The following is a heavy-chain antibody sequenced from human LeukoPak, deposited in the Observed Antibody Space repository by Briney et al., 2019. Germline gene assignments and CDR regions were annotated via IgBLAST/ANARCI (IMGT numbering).Heavy chain of an antibody. V-gene: IGHV1-69*05. CDR2: IIPIFGTA. Sequence: SVKVSCKASGGTFSSYAISWVRQAPGQGLEWMGGIIPIFGTANYAQKFQGRVTITTDESTSTAYMELSSLRSEDTAVYYCATYYYDSSKFDYWGQGTLVSVSS. J-gene: IGHJ4*02. CDR3: ATYYYDSSKFDY. CDR1: GGTFSSYA. D-gene: IGHD3-22*01.